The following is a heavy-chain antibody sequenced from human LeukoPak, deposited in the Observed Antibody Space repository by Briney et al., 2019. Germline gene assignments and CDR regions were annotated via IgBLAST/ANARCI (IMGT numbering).Heavy chain of an antibody. D-gene: IGHD1-7*01. J-gene: IGHJ3*02. CDR3: ARDSYSWNYSDAFDI. Sequence: SETLSLTCTVSGGSISSGGYYWSWIRQPPGKGLEWIGYIYHSGSTYYNPSLKSRVTISVDRSKNQFSLKLSSVTAADTAVYYCARDSYSWNYSDAFDIWGQGTMVTVSS. CDR1: GGSISSGGYY. V-gene: IGHV4-30-2*01. CDR2: IYHSGST.